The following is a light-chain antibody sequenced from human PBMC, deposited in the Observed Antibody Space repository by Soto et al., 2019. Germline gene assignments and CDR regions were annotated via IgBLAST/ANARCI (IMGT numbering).Light chain of an antibody. V-gene: IGKV3-11*01. CDR2: DAS. CDR3: QQRSNWPPLT. J-gene: IGKJ4*01. CDR1: QSVSSY. Sequence: EIVLTQSPATLSLSPGERATLSCRASQSVSSYLAWYQHKPGQAPRLLIYDASNRATGIPARFSGSGSGTDFTLTIISLEPEDSAVYFCQQRSNWPPLTFGGGTKVEIK.